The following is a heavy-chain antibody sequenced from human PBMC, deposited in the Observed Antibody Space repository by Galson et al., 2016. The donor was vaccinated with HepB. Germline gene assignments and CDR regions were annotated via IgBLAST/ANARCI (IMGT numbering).Heavy chain of an antibody. CDR2: IHYSGKT. J-gene: IGHJ4*02. CDR1: GGSLTGSSYY. D-gene: IGHD2-2*02. CDR3: ARENWICIPGSCYTHFDF. Sequence: SETLSLTCTVSGGSLTGSSYYWSWIRQPPGKGLEWIAYIHYSGKTQYNPSLQSRVALSIDTSTNQFSLKLTSVTAADTAVYYCARENWICIPGSCYTHFDFWGQGTPVTVSS. V-gene: IGHV4-61*01.